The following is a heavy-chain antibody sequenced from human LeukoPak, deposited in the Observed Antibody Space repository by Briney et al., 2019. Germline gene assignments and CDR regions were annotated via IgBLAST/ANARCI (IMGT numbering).Heavy chain of an antibody. CDR2: ISYDGSNK. D-gene: IGHD6-6*01. CDR1: GFTFSSYA. J-gene: IGHJ4*02. V-gene: IGHV3-30*01. CDR3: ARVRSGSSWFSPSDY. Sequence: GGSLRLSCAASGFTFSSYAMHWVRQAPGKGLEWVAVISYDGSNKYYADSVKGRFTISRDNSKNTLYLQMNSLRAEDTAVYYCARVRSGSSWFSPSDYWGQGTLVTVSS.